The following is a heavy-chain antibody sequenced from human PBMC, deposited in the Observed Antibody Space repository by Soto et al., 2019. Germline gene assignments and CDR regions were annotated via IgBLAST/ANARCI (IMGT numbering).Heavy chain of an antibody. J-gene: IGHJ6*03. CDR3: ARDGVRSGIVATIMDYYYMDV. V-gene: IGHV3-21*01. D-gene: IGHD5-12*01. CDR2: ISSSSSYI. CDR1: GFTFSSYS. Sequence: GGSLRLSCAASGFTFSSYSMNWVRQAPGKGLEWVSSISSSSSYIYYADSVKGRFTISRDNAKNSLYLQMNSLRAEDTAVYYCARDGVRSGIVATIMDYYYMDVWGKGTTVTVSS.